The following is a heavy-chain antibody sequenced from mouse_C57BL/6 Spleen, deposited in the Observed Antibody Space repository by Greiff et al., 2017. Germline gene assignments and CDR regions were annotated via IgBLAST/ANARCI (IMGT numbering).Heavy chain of an antibody. V-gene: IGHV5-17*01. CDR1: GFTFSDYG. CDR3: ARGYYGLGYFDV. J-gene: IGHJ1*03. D-gene: IGHD1-1*01. CDR2: ISSGSSTI. Sequence: EVQVVESGGGLVKPGGSLKLSCAASGFTFSDYGMHWVRQAPEKGLEWVAYISSGSSTIYYADTVKGRFTISRDNAKNTLFLQMTSLRSEDTAMYYCARGYYGLGYFDVWGTGTTVTVSS.